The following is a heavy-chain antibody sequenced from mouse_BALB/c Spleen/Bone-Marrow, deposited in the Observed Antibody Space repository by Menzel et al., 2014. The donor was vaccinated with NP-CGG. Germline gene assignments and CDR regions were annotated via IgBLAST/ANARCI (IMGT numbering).Heavy chain of an antibody. V-gene: IGHV1-80*01. D-gene: IGHD2-10*02. CDR2: IYPGDGET. CDR3: ARKYGDY. Sequence: VQLQQSGAELVRPGSSVKISCKASGYPFSSYWMNWVKQRPGHGLEWIGQIYPGDGETNYNGKFKGNATLTADKSSSTAYMQLISLTSEDSAVYFCARKYGDYWGQGTTLTVSS. J-gene: IGHJ2*01. CDR1: GYPFSSYW.